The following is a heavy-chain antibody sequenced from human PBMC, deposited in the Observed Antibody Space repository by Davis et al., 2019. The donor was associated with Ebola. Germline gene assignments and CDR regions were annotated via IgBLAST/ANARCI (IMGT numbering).Heavy chain of an antibody. CDR3: ARDRPIVVVPAAIPLYYYGMDV. CDR1: GYTFTGYD. Sequence: SVKVSCKASGYTFTGYDINWVRQAPGQGLEWMGRIIPILGIANYAQKFQGRVTITADKSTSTAYMELSSLRSEDTAVYYCARDRPIVVVPAAIPLYYYGMDVWGQGTTVTVSS. J-gene: IGHJ6*02. CDR2: IIPILGIA. V-gene: IGHV1-69*04. D-gene: IGHD2-2*01.